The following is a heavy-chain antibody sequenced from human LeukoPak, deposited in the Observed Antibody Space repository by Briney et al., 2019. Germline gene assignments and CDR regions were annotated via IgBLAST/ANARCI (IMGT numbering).Heavy chain of an antibody. V-gene: IGHV3-23*01. Sequence: GGSLRLSCAASGFTFSSYAMNWVRQTPGKGLEWVSAISGSGGRTYQRDSVKGRFTISRDNSKNTLYLQMNSLRVEDTAVYYCAKDEYSGSQNYSRLDYWGQGTLVTVSS. D-gene: IGHD1-26*01. CDR3: AKDEYSGSQNYSRLDY. J-gene: IGHJ4*02. CDR1: GFTFSSYA. CDR2: ISGSGGRT.